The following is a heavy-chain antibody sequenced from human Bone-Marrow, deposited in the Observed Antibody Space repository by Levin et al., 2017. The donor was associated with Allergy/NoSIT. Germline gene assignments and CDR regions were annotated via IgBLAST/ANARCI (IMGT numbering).Heavy chain of an antibody. Sequence: GASVKVSCKASGYTFASYGITWVRQAPGQGPEWMGWSSVWNGNTKYAQKFQGRVTMTTDTSTNTTYMELRSLRSDETAVYYCARVMVRGVSSPVYDYYYMDVWGKGTTVTVSS. V-gene: IGHV1-18*01. CDR3: ARVMVRGVSSPVYDYYYMDV. CDR1: GYTFASYG. J-gene: IGHJ6*03. D-gene: IGHD3-10*01. CDR2: SSVWNGNT.